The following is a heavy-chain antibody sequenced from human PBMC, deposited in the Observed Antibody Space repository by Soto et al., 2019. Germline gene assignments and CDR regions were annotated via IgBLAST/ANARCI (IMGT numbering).Heavy chain of an antibody. D-gene: IGHD4-4*01. V-gene: IGHV4-30-2*01. Sequence: SETLSLTCTVSGGSISSGGYSWSWIRQPPGKGLEWIGYIYHSGSTYYNPSLKSRVTISVDRSKNQFSLKLSSVTAADTAVYYCASGMTTVTTIDYWGQGTLVTVSS. J-gene: IGHJ4*02. CDR3: ASGMTTVTTIDY. CDR1: GGSISSGGYS. CDR2: IYHSGST.